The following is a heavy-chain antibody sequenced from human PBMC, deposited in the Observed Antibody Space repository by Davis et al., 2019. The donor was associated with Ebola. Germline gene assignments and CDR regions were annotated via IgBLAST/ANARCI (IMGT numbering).Heavy chain of an antibody. CDR1: GGSISSGGYY. J-gene: IGHJ2*01. CDR3: ARASSSSWYLGYFDL. D-gene: IGHD6-13*01. V-gene: IGHV4-61*08. Sequence: GSLRLSCTVSGGSISSGGYYWSWIRQHPGKGLEWIGYIYYSGSTNYNPSLKSRVTISVDTSKNQFSLKLSSVTAADTAVYYCARASSSSWYLGYFDLWGRGTLVTVSS. CDR2: IYYSGST.